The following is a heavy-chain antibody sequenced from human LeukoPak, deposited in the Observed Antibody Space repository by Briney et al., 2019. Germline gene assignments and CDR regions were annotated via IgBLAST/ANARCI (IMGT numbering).Heavy chain of an antibody. CDR3: AGQHDANGYYFY. CDR2: IYHSGST. V-gene: IGHV4-38-2*01. J-gene: IGHJ4*02. CDR1: GNSVSSTYY. D-gene: IGHD3-22*01. Sequence: SETLSLTCAVTGNSVSSTYYWGWIRQAPGKGLEWIGSIYHSGSTYDNPSLRSRVTIAVDTSKNRFSLKMSSVTAADTAVYYCAGQHDANGYYFYWGQGTLVTVSS.